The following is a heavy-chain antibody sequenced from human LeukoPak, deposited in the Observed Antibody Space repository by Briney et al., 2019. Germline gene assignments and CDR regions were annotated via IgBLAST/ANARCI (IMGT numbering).Heavy chain of an antibody. CDR3: AKDGRDYSFSY. CDR2: ISGRGGST. D-gene: IGHD4-17*01. J-gene: IGHJ4*02. V-gene: IGHV3-23*01. Sequence: GGSLRLSCAASGFTFSSYAMSWVRQAPGKGLEWVSAISGRGGSTYYADSVKGRFTISRDNSKNTLYLQMNSLRAEDTAVYYCAKDGRDYSFSYWGQGTLVTVSS. CDR1: GFTFSSYA.